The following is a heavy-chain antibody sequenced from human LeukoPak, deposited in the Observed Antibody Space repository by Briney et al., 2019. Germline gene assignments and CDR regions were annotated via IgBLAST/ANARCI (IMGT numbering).Heavy chain of an antibody. CDR3: AGENATMVRGVIAY. CDR1: GHTFTGYY. Sequence: GASVKVSCKASGHTFTGYYMHWVRQAPGQGLEWMGWINPNSGGTNYAQKFQGRVTMTRDTSISTAYMELSRLRSDDTAVYYCAGENATMVRGVIAYWGQGTLVTVSS. CDR2: INPNSGGT. D-gene: IGHD3-10*01. V-gene: IGHV1-2*02. J-gene: IGHJ4*02.